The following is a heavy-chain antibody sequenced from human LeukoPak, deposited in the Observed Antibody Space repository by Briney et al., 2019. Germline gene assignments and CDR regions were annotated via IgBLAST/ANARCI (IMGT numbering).Heavy chain of an antibody. Sequence: SQTLSLTCTVSGGSISSGGYYWSWIRQHPGKGLEWIGYIYYSGSTYYNPSLKSRVTISVDTSKNQFSLKLSSVTAADTAVYYCARGPEGMGYHDYWGQGTLVTVSS. CDR2: IYYSGST. CDR1: GGSISSGGYY. J-gene: IGHJ4*02. V-gene: IGHV4-31*03. CDR3: ARGPEGMGYHDY. D-gene: IGHD3-16*02.